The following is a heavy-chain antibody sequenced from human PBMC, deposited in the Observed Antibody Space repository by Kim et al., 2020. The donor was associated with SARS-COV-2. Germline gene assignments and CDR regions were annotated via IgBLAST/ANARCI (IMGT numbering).Heavy chain of an antibody. CDR3: ASGGGGGSSSRFWYFDL. CDR1: GYTFTSYD. J-gene: IGHJ2*01. CDR2: MNPNSGNT. V-gene: IGHV1-8*01. D-gene: IGHD6-6*01. Sequence: ASVKVSCKASGYTFTSYDINWVRQATGQGLEWMGWMNPNSGNTGYAQKFQGRVTMTRNTSISTAYMELSSLRSEDTAVYYCASGGGGGSSSRFWYFDLWGRGTLVTVSS.